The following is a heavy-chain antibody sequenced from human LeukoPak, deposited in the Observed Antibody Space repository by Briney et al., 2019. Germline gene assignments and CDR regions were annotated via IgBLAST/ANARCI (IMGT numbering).Heavy chain of an antibody. CDR2: ISSSGSTI. V-gene: IGHV3-48*03. Sequence: SGGSLRLSCAASGFTFSSYEMNWVRQAPGKGLEWVSYISSSGSTIYYADSVKGRFTISRDNSKNTLYLQMNSLRAEDTAVYYCAKAVGRTAHKSGTKGGFDYWGQGTLVTVSS. CDR1: GFTFSSYE. D-gene: IGHD3-10*01. J-gene: IGHJ4*02. CDR3: AKAVGRTAHKSGTKGGFDY.